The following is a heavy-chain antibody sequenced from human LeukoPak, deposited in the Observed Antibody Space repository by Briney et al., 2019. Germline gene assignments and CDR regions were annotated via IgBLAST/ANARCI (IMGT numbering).Heavy chain of an antibody. V-gene: IGHV4-59*01. CDR1: GGSISSYY. Sequence: SETLSLTCTVSGGSISSYYWSWIRQPPGKGLEWIGYIYYSGSTNYNPSLKSRVTISRDTSKNQFSLKLSSVTAADTAVYYCARVGSWPYFDYWGQGTLVSVSS. D-gene: IGHD6-13*01. CDR2: IYYSGST. CDR3: ARVGSWPYFDY. J-gene: IGHJ4*02.